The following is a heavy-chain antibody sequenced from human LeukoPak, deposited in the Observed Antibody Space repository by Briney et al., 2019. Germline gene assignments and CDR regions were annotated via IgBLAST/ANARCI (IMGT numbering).Heavy chain of an antibody. V-gene: IGHV1-18*01. CDR3: ARSTFYGGNSGAGSRWFDP. CDR2: ISAYNGNT. D-gene: IGHD4-23*01. J-gene: IGHJ5*02. Sequence: ASVKVSCKASGYTFTSYGISWVRQAPGQGLEWMGWISAYNGNTNYAQKLQGRVTMTTDTSTSTAYMELRSLRSDDTAVYYCARSTFYGGNSGAGSRWFDPWGQGTLVTVSS. CDR1: GYTFTSYG.